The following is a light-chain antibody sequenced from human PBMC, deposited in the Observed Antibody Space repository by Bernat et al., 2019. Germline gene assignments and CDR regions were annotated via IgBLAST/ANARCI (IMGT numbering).Light chain of an antibody. CDR1: QVIGTY. CDR2: GAS. J-gene: IGKJ5*01. V-gene: IGKV1-9*01. Sequence: DIQLTQSPSFLSASVGDRVTITCRASQVIGTYLAWYHQKPGKAPHLPIYGASTLQSGVPSRFSGSGSGTEFTLTISSLQPEDSATYYCQQLDNFPITFGQGTRLEIK. CDR3: QQLDNFPIT.